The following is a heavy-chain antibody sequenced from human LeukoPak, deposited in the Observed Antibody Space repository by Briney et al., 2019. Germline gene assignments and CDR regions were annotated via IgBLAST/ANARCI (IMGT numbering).Heavy chain of an antibody. D-gene: IGHD3-10*02. J-gene: IGHJ6*04. CDR1: GFTFXXYE. CDR3: AELGITMIGGV. CDR2: ISSSGSTI. V-gene: IGHV3-48*03. Sequence: GFTFXXYEMNWVRQAPGKGLEWVSYISSSGSTIYYADSVKGGFTISRDNAKNSLYLQMNSLRAEDTAVYYCAELGITMIGGVWGKGTTVTISS.